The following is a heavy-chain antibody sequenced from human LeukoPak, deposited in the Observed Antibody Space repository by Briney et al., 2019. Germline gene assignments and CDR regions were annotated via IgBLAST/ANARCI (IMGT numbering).Heavy chain of an antibody. D-gene: IGHD2-2*01. CDR1: GYTFTGYY. V-gene: IGHV1-8*03. CDR2: MNPNSGNT. Sequence: ASVKVSCKASGYTFTGYYMHWVRQATGQGLEWMGWMNPNSGNTGYAQKFQGRVTITRNTSISTAYMELSSLRSEDTAVYYCAREFCSSTSCHSAFDIWGQGTMVTVSS. CDR3: AREFCSSTSCHSAFDI. J-gene: IGHJ3*02.